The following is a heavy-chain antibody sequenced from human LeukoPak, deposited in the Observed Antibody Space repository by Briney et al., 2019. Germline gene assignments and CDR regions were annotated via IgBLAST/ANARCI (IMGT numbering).Heavy chain of an antibody. Sequence: GGSLRLSCAASGFTFSSYAMSWVRQAPGKGLEWVSTISGSGGSTNYADSVKGRFTISRDNSKNTLYLQMNSLRAEDTAVYYCARDRTLITPRGYFQHWGQGTLVTVSS. V-gene: IGHV3-23*01. CDR1: GFTFSSYA. D-gene: IGHD3-22*01. CDR2: ISGSGGST. CDR3: ARDRTLITPRGYFQH. J-gene: IGHJ1*01.